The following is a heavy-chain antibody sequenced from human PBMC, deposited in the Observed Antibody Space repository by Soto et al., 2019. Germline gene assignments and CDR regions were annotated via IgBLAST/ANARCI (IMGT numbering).Heavy chain of an antibody. CDR1: GCSISSSSYY. Sequence: TSETLSLTCTVSGCSISSSSYYWGWIRQPPGKGLEWIGSIFYSGSTYYNPSLKSRVTISVDTSKNQFSLKLSSVTAADTAVYYCARQRLRVAFDIWGQGTMVTVSS. J-gene: IGHJ3*02. D-gene: IGHD2-8*01. V-gene: IGHV4-39*01. CDR3: ARQRLRVAFDI. CDR2: IFYSGST.